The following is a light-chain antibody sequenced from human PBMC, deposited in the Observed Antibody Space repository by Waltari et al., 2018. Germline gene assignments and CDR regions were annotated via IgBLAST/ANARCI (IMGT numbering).Light chain of an antibody. CDR3: QQYGTSRT. CDR1: QSVGSSY. Sequence: IVLTQSPGTLSLSPGERATLSCRASQSVGSSYLAWYQQKPGQAPRLLIYGASSRATDIPARFSGSGSGTDFTLTISRLEPEDFAVYYCQQYGTSRTFGQGTKVEIK. J-gene: IGKJ1*01. CDR2: GAS. V-gene: IGKV3-20*01.